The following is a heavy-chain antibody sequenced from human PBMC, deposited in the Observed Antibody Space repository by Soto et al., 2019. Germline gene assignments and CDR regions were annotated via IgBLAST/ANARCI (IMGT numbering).Heavy chain of an antibody. V-gene: IGHV3-23*01. J-gene: IGHJ4*02. D-gene: IGHD6-13*01. CDR1: GFTFSTYA. CDR3: AKGGAAAGTFDY. Sequence: ESGGGLVQPGGSLRLSCVTSGFTFSTYAMTWVRQAPGKGLEWVSTISGSGTTAYYTDSVKGRFTLSRDKSKNTVSLQMNSLRAEDTGLYYCAKGGAAAGTFDYWGQGTLVTVSS. CDR2: ISGSGTTA.